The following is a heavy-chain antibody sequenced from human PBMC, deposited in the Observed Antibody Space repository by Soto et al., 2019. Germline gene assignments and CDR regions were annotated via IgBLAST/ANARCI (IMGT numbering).Heavy chain of an antibody. V-gene: IGHV3-15*07. CDR3: TPLAVKYDSGWYEFSE. J-gene: IGHJ4*02. CDR1: GFTFSHVW. CDR2: IKSKIDGETT. Sequence: GQLVESGGGLVKPGESLRLSCAASGFTFSHVWMHWVRQAPGKGLEWVGRIKSKIDGETTDYAAPVKGRFTISRDDSNNMLYLQMNSLKPEDTAVYYCTPLAVKYDSGWYEFSEWGQGTLVHVSS. D-gene: IGHD6-19*01.